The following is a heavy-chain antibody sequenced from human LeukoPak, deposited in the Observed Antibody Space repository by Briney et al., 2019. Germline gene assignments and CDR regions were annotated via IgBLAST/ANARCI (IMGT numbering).Heavy chain of an antibody. CDR3: RAPSGRFLEYHNGY. J-gene: IGHJ4*02. CDR1: GFTFGDYA. Sequence: GGSLRLSCTASGFTFGDYAMSWVRQAPGKGLEWVGFIRSKAYGGTTEYAASVKGRFTISRDDSKSIAYLQMNSLKTEDTAVYYCRAPSGRFLEYHNGYWGQGTLVTVSS. D-gene: IGHD3-3*01. CDR2: IRSKAYGGTT. V-gene: IGHV3-49*04.